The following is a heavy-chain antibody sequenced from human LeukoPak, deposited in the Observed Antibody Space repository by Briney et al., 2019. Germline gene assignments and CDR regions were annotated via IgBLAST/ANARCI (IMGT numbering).Heavy chain of an antibody. D-gene: IGHD1-26*01. CDR2: IKQDGSEK. J-gene: IGHJ4*02. V-gene: IGHV3-7*01. Sequence: PGGSLRLSCAASGFTFSNHWMSWVRQAPGKGLEWVANIKQDGSEKYYMDSVKGRFTISRDNAKNSLFLQMNSLRAEDTAVYYCARAGGSYRLDYWGQGTLVTVSS. CDR1: GFTFSNHW. CDR3: ARAGGSYRLDY.